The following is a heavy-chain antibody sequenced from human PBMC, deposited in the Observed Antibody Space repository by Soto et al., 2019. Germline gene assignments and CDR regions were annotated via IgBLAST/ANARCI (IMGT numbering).Heavy chain of an antibody. V-gene: IGHV4-31*03. D-gene: IGHD4-17*01. CDR2: IYYSGST. Sequence: TPSLPFPFSGCPIHRGGYYWGWIPQPPGKGLEWIGYIYYSGSTYYNPSLKSRVTISVDTSKNQFSLKLSSVTAADTAVYYCARVGGGTTVTLFFDYWGQGTLVTVSS. J-gene: IGHJ4*02. CDR3: ARVGGGTTVTLFFDY. CDR1: GCPIHRGGYY.